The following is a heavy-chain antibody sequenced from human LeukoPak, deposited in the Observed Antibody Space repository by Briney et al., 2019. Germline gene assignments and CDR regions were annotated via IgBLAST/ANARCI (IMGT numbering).Heavy chain of an antibody. V-gene: IGHV1-69*05. CDR2: IIPIFGTS. D-gene: IGHD1-26*01. Sequence: GASVTVSFTSSGGTFSIYAISWVRQAPGQGLGWLGGIIPIFGTSNYAQKFQGRVTITTDESTSTAYMELSSLRSEDTAVYYCASGGSHGDDAFDIWGQGTMVTVSS. CDR3: ASGGSHGDDAFDI. CDR1: GGTFSIYA. J-gene: IGHJ3*02.